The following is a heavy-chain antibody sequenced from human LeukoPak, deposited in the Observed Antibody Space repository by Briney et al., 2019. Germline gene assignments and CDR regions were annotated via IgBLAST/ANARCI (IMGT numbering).Heavy chain of an antibody. J-gene: IGHJ4*01. CDR3: ARDSSWSFVL. Sequence: GGSLRLSCAASEFTFSSYSMNWVRQAPGKGLEWVSYISSSSSTIYYADSVKGRSTISRDNAKNSLYLQMNSLRAEDTAMYYCARDSSWSFVLWGHGTLVTVSS. CDR2: ISSSSSTI. CDR1: EFTFSSYS. V-gene: IGHV3-48*01. D-gene: IGHD6-13*01.